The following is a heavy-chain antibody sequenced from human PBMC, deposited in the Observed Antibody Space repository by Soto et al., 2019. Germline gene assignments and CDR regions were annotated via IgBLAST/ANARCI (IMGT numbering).Heavy chain of an antibody. CDR3: AREGTRGLIIPPYGLDY. J-gene: IGHJ4*02. CDR2: INPSGGST. V-gene: IGHV1-46*01. D-gene: IGHD1-7*01. Sequence: GASVKVSCKASGYTFTSYYMHWVRQAPGQGLEWMGIINPSGGSTSYAQKFQGRVTMTRDTSTSTVYMELSSLRSEDTAVYYCAREGTRGLIIPPYGLDYWGQGTLVTVSS. CDR1: GYTFTSYY.